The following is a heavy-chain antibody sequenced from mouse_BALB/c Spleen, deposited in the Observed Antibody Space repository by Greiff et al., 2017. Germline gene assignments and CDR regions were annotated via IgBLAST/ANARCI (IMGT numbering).Heavy chain of an antibody. CDR1: GFTFSSFG. J-gene: IGHJ3*01. CDR2: ISSGSSTI. Sequence: EVMLVESGGGLVQPGGSRKLSCAASGFTFSSFGMHWVRQAPEKGLEWVAYISSGSSTIYYADTVKGRFTTSRDNPKNTLFLQMTSLRSEDTAMYYCARSDDGYYSLCAYWGQGTPVTVSA. V-gene: IGHV5-17*02. CDR3: ARSDDGYYSLCAY. D-gene: IGHD2-3*01.